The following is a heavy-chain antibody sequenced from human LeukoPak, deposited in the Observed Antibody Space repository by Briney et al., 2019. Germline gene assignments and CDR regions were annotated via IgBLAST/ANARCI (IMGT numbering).Heavy chain of an antibody. CDR3: AREDSGTSIDY. J-gene: IGHJ4*01. CDR2: IYYSGNT. CDR1: GGSITSYY. Sequence: KTSETLSLTCTVSGGSITSYYYTWIRQPPGKGLEWIGYIYYSGNTNYNPSLKSRVTMSLDMSKNQFSLRLTSVTAADTAVYYCAREDSGTSIDYGGQGTLVTVSS. V-gene: IGHV4-59*01. D-gene: IGHD1-26*01.